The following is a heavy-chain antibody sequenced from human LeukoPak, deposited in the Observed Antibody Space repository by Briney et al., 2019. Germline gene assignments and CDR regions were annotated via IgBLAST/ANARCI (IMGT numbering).Heavy chain of an antibody. D-gene: IGHD3-10*02. CDR2: ISGSGGSK. J-gene: IGHJ6*04. CDR3: AELGITMIGGV. V-gene: IGHV3-48*03. CDR1: GGSISSSN. Sequence: LSLTCAVSGGSISSSNWWSWVRQPPGKGLEWVSGISGSGGSKYYADSVKGRFTISRDNAKNSLYLQMNSLRAEDTAVYYCAELGITMIGGVWGKGTTVTISS.